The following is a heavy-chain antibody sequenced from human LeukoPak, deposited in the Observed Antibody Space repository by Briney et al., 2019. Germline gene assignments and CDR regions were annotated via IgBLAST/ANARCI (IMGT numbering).Heavy chain of an antibody. V-gene: IGHV1-69*05. D-gene: IGHD3-10*01. CDR2: IIPIFGTA. CDR3: ARDLQFGNYFDY. Sequence: PGSSVQVSCKASGGTFSSYAISWVRQAPGQGLEWMGRIIPIFGTANYAQKFQGRVTITTDESTSTAYMELSSLRSEDTAVYYCARDLQFGNYFDYWGQGTLVTVSS. J-gene: IGHJ4*02. CDR1: GGTFSSYA.